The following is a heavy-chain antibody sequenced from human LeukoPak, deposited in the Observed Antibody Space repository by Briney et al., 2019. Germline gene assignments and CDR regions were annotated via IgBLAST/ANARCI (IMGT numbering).Heavy chain of an antibody. CDR2: IYYSGST. CDR3: ARTVAGAYFDY. D-gene: IGHD6-19*01. V-gene: IGHV4-59*01. Sequence: SETLSLTCAVYGGSFSSYYWGWIRQPPGEGLEWIGYIYYSGSTNYNPSLKSRVTISVDTSKNQFSLKLSSVTAADTAVYYCARTVAGAYFDYWGQGTLVTVSS. CDR1: GGSFSSYY. J-gene: IGHJ4*02.